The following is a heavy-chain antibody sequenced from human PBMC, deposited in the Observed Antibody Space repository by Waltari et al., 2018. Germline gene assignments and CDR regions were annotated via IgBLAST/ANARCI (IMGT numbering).Heavy chain of an antibody. CDR1: GGSISRYY. D-gene: IGHD2-21*01. CDR3: ARDPRLGWFDP. V-gene: IGHV4-59*01. CDR2: IYYSGST. Sequence: QVQLQESGPGLVKPSETLSLTCTVSGGSISRYYWSWIRQPPGKGLEWIGYIYYSGSTNYNPSLKSRVTISVDTSKNQFSLKLSSVTAADTAVYYCARDPRLGWFDPWGQGTLVTVSS. J-gene: IGHJ5*02.